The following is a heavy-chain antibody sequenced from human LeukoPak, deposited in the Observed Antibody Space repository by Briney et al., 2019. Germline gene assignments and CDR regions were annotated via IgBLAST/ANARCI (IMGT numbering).Heavy chain of an antibody. D-gene: IGHD3-22*01. V-gene: IGHV4-31*03. CDR2: IYYSGST. CDR1: GGSISSGGYY. CDR3: ARDLKGDYYDSSGYYYT. Sequence: SQTLSLTCTVSGGSISSGGYYWSWIRQHPGKGLEWIGYIYYSGSTYYNPSLKSRVTISVDTSKNQFSLKLSFVTAADTAVYYCARDLKGDYYDSSGYYYTWGQGTLVTVSS. J-gene: IGHJ4*02.